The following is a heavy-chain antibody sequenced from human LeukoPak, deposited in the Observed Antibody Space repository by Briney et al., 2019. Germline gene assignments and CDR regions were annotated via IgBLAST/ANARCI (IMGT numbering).Heavy chain of an antibody. J-gene: IGHJ4*02. CDR3: ARDFGGYCSSSSCYLGFLDY. Sequence: GGSLRLSCAASGFTFSRNSMNWVRQAPGKGLEWVSSISSGSTYIYYADSVKGRFTISRDNAKNSLYLQMNSLRAEDTAVYYCARDFGGYCSSSSCYLGFLDYWGQGTLVTVSS. CDR2: ISSGSTYI. CDR1: GFTFSRNS. D-gene: IGHD2-2*01. V-gene: IGHV3-21*03.